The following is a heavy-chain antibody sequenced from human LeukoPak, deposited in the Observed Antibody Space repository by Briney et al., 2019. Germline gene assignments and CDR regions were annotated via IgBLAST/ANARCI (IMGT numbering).Heavy chain of an antibody. CDR2: ISGSSNYI. V-gene: IGHV3-21*01. CDR3: AREPSGWYVDY. D-gene: IGHD6-19*01. J-gene: IGHJ4*02. CDR1: GFTFDDYA. Sequence: GRSLRLSCAASGFTFDDYAMHWVRQAPGKGLEWVSYISGSSNYIYYADSVKGRFTISRDHAKNSVYLQMSGLRAEDTAVYFCAREPSGWYVDYWGQGTLVTVSS.